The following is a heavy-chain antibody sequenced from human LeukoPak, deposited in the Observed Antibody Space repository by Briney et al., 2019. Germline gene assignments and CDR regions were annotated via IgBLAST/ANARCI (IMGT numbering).Heavy chain of an antibody. CDR3: ARERVGGITMIVVVPFDY. Sequence: SSVKVSCKASGGTFSSYAISWVRQAPGQGLEWMGRIIPILGIANYAQKFQGRVTITADKSTSTAYMELSSLRSEDTAVYYCARERVGGITMIVVVPFDYWGQGTLVTVSS. D-gene: IGHD3-22*01. CDR1: GGTFSSYA. J-gene: IGHJ4*02. CDR2: IIPILGIA. V-gene: IGHV1-69*04.